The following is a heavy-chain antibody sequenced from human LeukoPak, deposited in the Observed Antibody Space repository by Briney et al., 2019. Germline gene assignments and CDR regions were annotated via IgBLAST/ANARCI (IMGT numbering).Heavy chain of an antibody. V-gene: IGHV4-34*01. CDR1: GGSFSGYY. CDR2: INHSGST. CDR3: ARYYYGSGSYYRLGFYDY. J-gene: IGHJ4*02. D-gene: IGHD3-10*01. Sequence: SETLSLTCAVYGGSFSGYYWSWIRQPPGKGLEWIGEINHSGSTNYNPSLKSRVTISVDTSKNQFSLKLSSVTAADTAVCYCARYYYGSGSYYRLGFYDYRGQGTLVTVSS.